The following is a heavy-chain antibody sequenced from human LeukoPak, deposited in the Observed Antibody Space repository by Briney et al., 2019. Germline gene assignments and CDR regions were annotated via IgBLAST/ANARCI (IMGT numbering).Heavy chain of an antibody. CDR3: ARDANKKNYFDC. CDR2: IRNDGSNE. V-gene: IGHV3-30*02. J-gene: IGHJ4*02. CDR1: GFTFSDYG. D-gene: IGHD2/OR15-2a*01. Sequence: PGGSLRLSCAASGFTFSDYGMHWVRQAPGKGLEWVAFIRNDGSNEYYPDSVKGRFTISRDNSRNMLYLQMNSLRPEDTAVYYCARDANKKNYFDCWGQGTLVTVSS.